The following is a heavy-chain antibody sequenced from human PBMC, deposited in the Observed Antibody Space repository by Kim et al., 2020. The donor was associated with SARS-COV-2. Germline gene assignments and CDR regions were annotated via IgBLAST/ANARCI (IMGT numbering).Heavy chain of an antibody. Sequence: GGSLRLSCAASGFTFSSYAMSWVRQAPGKGLEWVSAISGSGGSTYYADSVKGRFTISRDNSKNTLYLQMNSLRAEDTAVYYCAKRADGNIVVVPVPDAFDIWGQGTMVTVSS. V-gene: IGHV3-23*01. D-gene: IGHD2-2*01. J-gene: IGHJ3*02. CDR1: GFTFSSYA. CDR3: AKRADGNIVVVPVPDAFDI. CDR2: ISGSGGST.